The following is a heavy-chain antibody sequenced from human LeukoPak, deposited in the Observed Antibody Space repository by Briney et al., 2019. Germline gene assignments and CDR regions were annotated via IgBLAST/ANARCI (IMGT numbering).Heavy chain of an antibody. CDR2: IFHSGIS. Sequence: SETLSLTCAASGYSISGGYYWGWIRQPPGKGLEWIGNIFHSGISHYNPSLSSRLTMSVDTSKNQFSLNLRSVTAADTAVYYCVRTTYYYDTSGHLGFDHWGQGTLVTVSS. CDR3: VRTTYYYDTSGHLGFDH. J-gene: IGHJ4*02. CDR1: GYSISGGYY. V-gene: IGHV4-38-2*01. D-gene: IGHD3-22*01.